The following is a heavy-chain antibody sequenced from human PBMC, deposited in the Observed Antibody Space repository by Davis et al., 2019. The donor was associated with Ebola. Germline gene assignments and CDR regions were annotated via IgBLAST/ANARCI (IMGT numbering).Heavy chain of an antibody. J-gene: IGHJ6*02. D-gene: IGHD4-11*01. Sequence: HTGGSLRLSCAASGFSFSRYWMHWVRQAPGKGLVWVSRIKSDGSTISYADSVKGRFTISRDNAKNSLHLQMNSLRADDTAVYYCARGAPTTIMHYSYAMDVWGQGTTVTVSS. V-gene: IGHV3-74*01. CDR1: GFSFSRYW. CDR2: IKSDGSTI. CDR3: ARGAPTTIMHYSYAMDV.